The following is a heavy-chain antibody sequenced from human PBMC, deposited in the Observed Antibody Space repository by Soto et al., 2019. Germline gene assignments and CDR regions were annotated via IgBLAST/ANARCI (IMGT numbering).Heavy chain of an antibody. Sequence: GGSLRLSCAASGFTFSDYYMSWFRQTPGKGLEWVSYISSSGNTMYYADSVKGRFTISRDNAKNSLYLQMNSLRAEDTAVYYCARDRVLTGFYFYYYMDVWGKGTTVTVSS. V-gene: IGHV3-11*01. J-gene: IGHJ6*03. CDR2: ISSSGNTM. CDR1: GFTFSDYY. D-gene: IGHD7-27*01. CDR3: ARDRVLTGFYFYYYMDV.